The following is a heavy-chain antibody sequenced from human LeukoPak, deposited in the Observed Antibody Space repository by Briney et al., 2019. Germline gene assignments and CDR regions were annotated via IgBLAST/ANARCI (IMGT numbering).Heavy chain of an antibody. Sequence: GGSLRLSCAASGFTFSSYSMNWVRQAPGKGLEWVSSISSSSSYIYYADSVKGRFTISRDNAKNSLYLQMNSLRAEDTAVYYCARGHSPTTIFGVVITFDYWGQGTLVTVSS. CDR2: ISSSSSYI. V-gene: IGHV3-21*01. D-gene: IGHD3-3*01. CDR3: ARGHSPTTIFGVVITFDY. CDR1: GFTFSSYS. J-gene: IGHJ4*02.